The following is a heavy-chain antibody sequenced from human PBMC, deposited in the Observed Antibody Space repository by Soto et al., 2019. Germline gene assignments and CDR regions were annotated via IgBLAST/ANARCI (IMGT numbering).Heavy chain of an antibody. V-gene: IGHV3-66*01. D-gene: IGHD2-15*01. CDR1: GFTVSSNY. Sequence: EVQLVESGGGLVQPGGSLRLSCAASGFTVSSNYMSWVRQAPGKGLEWVSVIYSGGSTYYADSVKGRFTISRDNSKNTLYLQMNSLRAEDTAVYCCARDDCSGGSCYSDYWGQGTLVTVSS. J-gene: IGHJ4*02. CDR2: IYSGGST. CDR3: ARDDCSGGSCYSDY.